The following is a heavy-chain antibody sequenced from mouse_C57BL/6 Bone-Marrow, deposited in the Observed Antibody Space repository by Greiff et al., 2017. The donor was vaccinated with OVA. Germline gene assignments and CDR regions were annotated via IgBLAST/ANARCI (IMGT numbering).Heavy chain of an antibody. CDR3: ARFDGYYFDY. V-gene: IGHV1-82*01. CDR1: GYAFSSSW. Sequence: VQLKQSGPELVKPGASVKISCKASGYAFSSSWMNWVKQRPGKGLEWIGRIYPGDGDTNYNGKFKGKATLTADKSSSTAYMQLSSLTSEDSAVYFCARFDGYYFDYWGQGTTLTVSS. CDR2: IYPGDGDT. J-gene: IGHJ2*01. D-gene: IGHD2-3*01.